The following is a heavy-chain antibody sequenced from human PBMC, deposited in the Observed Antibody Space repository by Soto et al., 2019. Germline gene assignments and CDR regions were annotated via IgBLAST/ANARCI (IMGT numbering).Heavy chain of an antibody. V-gene: IGHV3-30-3*01. J-gene: IGHJ5*02. CDR3: ARGGIVVVPAAIEQYNWFDP. D-gene: IGHD2-2*01. CDR1: GFTFSSYA. CDR2: ISYDGSNK. Sequence: QVQLVESGGGVVQPGRSLRLSCAASGFTFSSYAMHWVRQAPGKGLERVAGISYDGSNKYYADSFNGRFTISRDNSENTLYLQMNSLRAEDTAVYYCARGGIVVVPAAIEQYNWFDPWGQGTLVTVSS.